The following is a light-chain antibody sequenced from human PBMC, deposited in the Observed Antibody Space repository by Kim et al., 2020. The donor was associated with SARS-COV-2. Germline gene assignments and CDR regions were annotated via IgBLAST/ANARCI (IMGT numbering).Light chain of an antibody. V-gene: IGKV1-16*02. J-gene: IGKJ4*01. CDR3: QQYKSYPLT. CDR1: QGISNH. CDR2: AAS. Sequence: ASVGDRVTITGRASQGISNHLAWLQQKPGKAPKTLIYAASNLQSGVPSKFSGSGAGTDYTLTISSLQPEDFATYYCQQYKSYPLTFGGGTKVEIK.